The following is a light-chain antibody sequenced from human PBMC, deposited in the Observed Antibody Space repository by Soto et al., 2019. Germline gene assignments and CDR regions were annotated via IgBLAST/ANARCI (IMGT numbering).Light chain of an antibody. CDR1: QSISSY. CDR3: QQSYSTPWT. Sequence: DIQMTQSPSSLSASVGDRVTITCRASQSISSYLNWYQQKPGKAPKLLIYAASSLQSGVPSRFRGSGSGTDVTLTISSLQPEDFATYDCQQSYSTPWTFGQGTKVEIK. J-gene: IGKJ1*01. CDR2: AAS. V-gene: IGKV1-39*01.